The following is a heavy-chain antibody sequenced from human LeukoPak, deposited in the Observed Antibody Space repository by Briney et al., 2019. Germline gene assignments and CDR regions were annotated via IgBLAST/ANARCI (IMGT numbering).Heavy chain of an antibody. J-gene: IGHJ4*02. Sequence: PSETLSLTCTVSGGSISSYYWSWIRQPPGKGLEWIGYIYYSGSTNYNPSLKSRVTISVDTSKNQFSLKLSSVTAADTAVYYCARAAPPRYYDSSGYYFDYWGQGTLVTVSS. CDR1: GGSISSYY. D-gene: IGHD3-22*01. CDR3: ARAAPPRYYDSSGYYFDY. V-gene: IGHV4-59*01. CDR2: IYYSGST.